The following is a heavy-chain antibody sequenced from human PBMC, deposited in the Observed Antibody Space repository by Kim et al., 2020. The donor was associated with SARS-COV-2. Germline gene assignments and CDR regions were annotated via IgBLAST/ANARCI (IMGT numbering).Heavy chain of an antibody. V-gene: IGHV4-34*01. Sequence: SETLSLTCAVYGGSFSGYYWSWIRQPPGKGLEWIGEINHSGSTNYNPSLKSRVTISVDTSKNQFSLKLSSVTAADTAVYYCARERYDILTGYPVSDYWGQGTLVTVSS. CDR1: GGSFSGYY. D-gene: IGHD3-9*01. CDR2: INHSGST. J-gene: IGHJ4*02. CDR3: ARERYDILTGYPVSDY.